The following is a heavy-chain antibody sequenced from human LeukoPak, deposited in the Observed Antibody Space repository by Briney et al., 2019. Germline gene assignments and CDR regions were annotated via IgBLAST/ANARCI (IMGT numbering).Heavy chain of an antibody. V-gene: IGHV3-30-3*01. CDR3: ARDRSGTGPAVLYYFDY. D-gene: IGHD1-26*01. CDR1: GFTFSSHA. CDR2: ISYDGINK. J-gene: IGHJ4*02. Sequence: PGGSLRLSCAASGFTFSSHALHWVRQAPDRGLEWVAVISYDGINKYYADSVKGRFSMSRDNSKNTLFLQMNSLRAEDTAVYYCARDRSGTGPAVLYYFDYWGQGTLVTVSS.